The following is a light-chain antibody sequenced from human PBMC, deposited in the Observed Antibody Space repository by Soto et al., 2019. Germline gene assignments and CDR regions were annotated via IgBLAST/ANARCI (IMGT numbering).Light chain of an antibody. J-gene: IGLJ2*01. CDR1: SSDVGGYNF. Sequence: QSVLTQPPSASGSPGQSVTISCTGTSSDVGGYNFVSWFQQNPGKAPKLMIYEVNKRPSGVPDRFSGSKSGNTASLTVSGLQAEDEADYYCSSYAGSNSFVVYGGGTQLTVL. V-gene: IGLV2-8*01. CDR3: SSYAGSNSFVV. CDR2: EVN.